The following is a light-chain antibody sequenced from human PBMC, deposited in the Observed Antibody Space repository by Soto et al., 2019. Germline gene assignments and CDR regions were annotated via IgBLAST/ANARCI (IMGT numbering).Light chain of an antibody. J-gene: IGLJ2*01. V-gene: IGLV2-14*03. CDR2: DVS. CDR3: SSYTSSNTLIDVV. Sequence: QSALTQPASVSGSPGQSITISCTGTSSDVGGYNYVSWYQQHPGKAPKLMIYDVSNRPSGVSNRFSGSKSGNTASLTISGLQAEDDADYYCSSYTSSNTLIDVVFGGGTKLTVL. CDR1: SSDVGGYNY.